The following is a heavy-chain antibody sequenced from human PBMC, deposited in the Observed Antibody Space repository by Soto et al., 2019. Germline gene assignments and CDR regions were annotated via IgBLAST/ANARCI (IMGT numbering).Heavy chain of an antibody. Sequence: PSETLSLTCTVSGGSISSGGYYWSWIRQHPGKGLEWIGYIYYSGSTYYNPSLKSRVTISVDTSKNQFSLKLSSVTAADTAVYYCARGGYYDSSVYKHDFGGQEPLLTVPS. J-gene: IGHJ4*02. V-gene: IGHV4-31*03. CDR2: IYYSGST. D-gene: IGHD3-22*01. CDR1: GGSISSGGYY. CDR3: ARGGYYDSSVYKHDF.